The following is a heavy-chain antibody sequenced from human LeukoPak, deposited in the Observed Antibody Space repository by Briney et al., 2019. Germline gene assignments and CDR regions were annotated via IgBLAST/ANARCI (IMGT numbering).Heavy chain of an antibody. CDR1: GGSISSGGYY. CDR3: ARLAVVAAKGAFDI. V-gene: IGHV4-61*08. CDR2: FYYSGST. D-gene: IGHD2-15*01. Sequence: SETLSLTCTVSGGSISSGGYYWSWIRQPPGKGLEWIGYFYYSGSTNYNPSLKSRVTISVDTSKNQFSLKLSSVTAADTAVYYCARLAVVAAKGAFDIWGQGTMVTVSS. J-gene: IGHJ3*02.